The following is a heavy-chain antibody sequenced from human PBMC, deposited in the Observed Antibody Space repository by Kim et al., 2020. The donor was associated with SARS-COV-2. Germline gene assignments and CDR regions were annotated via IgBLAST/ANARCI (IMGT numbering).Heavy chain of an antibody. CDR3: ARDPRGRFGAIWYFDL. V-gene: IGHV4-59*01. Sequence: SETLSLTCTVSGGSISSYYWSWIRQPPGKGLEWIGYIYYSGSTNYNPSLKSRVTISVDTAKNQFSLKLSSVTAADTAVYYCARDPRGRFGAIWYFDLWGRGTLVTVSS. CDR1: GGSISSYY. D-gene: IGHD3-10*01. J-gene: IGHJ2*01. CDR2: IYYSGST.